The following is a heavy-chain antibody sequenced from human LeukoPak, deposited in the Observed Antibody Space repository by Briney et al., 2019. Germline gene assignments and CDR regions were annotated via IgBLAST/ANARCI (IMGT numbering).Heavy chain of an antibody. CDR3: ARDHNQYYYGSGVSGGWFDP. Sequence: SETLSLTCIVSGGSISSSSYYWGWIRQPPGKGLEWIGSIYYSGSTHYNPSLKSRVTISVDMSKNQFSLKLSSVAAADTAVYYCARDHNQYYYGSGVSGGWFDPWGQGTLVTVSS. V-gene: IGHV4-39*07. D-gene: IGHD3-10*01. J-gene: IGHJ5*02. CDR2: IYYSGST. CDR1: GGSISSSSYY.